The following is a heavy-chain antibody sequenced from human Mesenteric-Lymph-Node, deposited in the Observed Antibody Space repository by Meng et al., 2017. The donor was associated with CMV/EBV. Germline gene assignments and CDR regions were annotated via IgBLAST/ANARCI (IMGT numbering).Heavy chain of an antibody. D-gene: IGHD2-2*01. CDR2: INPGGGAT. CDR1: GYIFTTFY. Sequence: ASVKVSCKASGYIFTTFYMHWVRQAPGQGLEWMGIINPGGGATNYAQKLQGRVTMTTDTSTSTAYMELRSLRSDDTAVYYCARDWGYCSSTSCYGMDVWGQGTTVTVSS. V-gene: IGHV1-46*01. CDR3: ARDWGYCSSTSCYGMDV. J-gene: IGHJ6*02.